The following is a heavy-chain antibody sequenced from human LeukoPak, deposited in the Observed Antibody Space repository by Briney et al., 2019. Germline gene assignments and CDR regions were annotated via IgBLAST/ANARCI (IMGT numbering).Heavy chain of an antibody. CDR1: GFTFSSYS. J-gene: IGHJ5*02. CDR3: ARDIGPVVVPAAINWFDP. CDR2: ISSSSSYI. V-gene: IGHV3-21*01. D-gene: IGHD2-2*01. Sequence: GGSLRLSRAASGFTFSSYSMNWVRQAPGKGLEWVSSISSSSSYIYHADSVKGRFTISRDNAKNSLYLQMNSLRAEDTAVYYCARDIGPVVVPAAINWFDPWGQGTLVTVSS.